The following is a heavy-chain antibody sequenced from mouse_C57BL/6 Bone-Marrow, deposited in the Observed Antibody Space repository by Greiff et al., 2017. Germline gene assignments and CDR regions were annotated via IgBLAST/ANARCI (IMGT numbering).Heavy chain of an antibody. CDR3: ARLAALAY. CDR2: IYPSDSET. Sequence: QVQLQQPGAELVRPGSSVKLSCTASGYTFTSYWMDWVKQRPGQGLEWIGNIYPSDSETHYNPKFKDKATLTVDKSSSTAYLQLSGLTSEDSAVYYCARLAALAYWGQGTLVTVSA. J-gene: IGHJ3*01. CDR1: GYTFTSYW. V-gene: IGHV1-61*01. D-gene: IGHD6-1*01.